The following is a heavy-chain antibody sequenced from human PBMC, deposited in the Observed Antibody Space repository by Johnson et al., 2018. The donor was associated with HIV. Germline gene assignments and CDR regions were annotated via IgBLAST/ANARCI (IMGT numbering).Heavy chain of an antibody. V-gene: IGHV3-30*04. J-gene: IGHJ3*02. CDR1: GFTFRNYA. D-gene: IGHD1-26*01. Sequence: QVQLVESGGGVVQPGTSLRLSCAASGFTFRNYAMHWVRQAPGKGLEWVAVISYDGSNKYYADSVKGRFTISRDNSKNTSSLQMNSPRVDDTAIYYCERVRAGRENAVDIWGKGTRVTVSS. CDR2: ISYDGSNK. CDR3: ERVRAGRENAVDI.